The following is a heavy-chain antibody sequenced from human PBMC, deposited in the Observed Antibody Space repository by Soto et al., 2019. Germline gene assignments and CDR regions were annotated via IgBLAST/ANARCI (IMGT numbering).Heavy chain of an antibody. D-gene: IGHD1-26*01. CDR3: ARGVGSLLPFFEH. V-gene: IGHV4-59*01. J-gene: IGHJ4*02. Sequence: SETLSLTCTVSGDSLSTYYWNWIRQTPGKALEWLGYVYFDGRTNYNPSLKSRVTISIDTSENHFSLRLRSVTAADTVIYYCARGVGSLLPFFEHWGQGALVTVSS. CDR2: VYFDGRT. CDR1: GDSLSTYY.